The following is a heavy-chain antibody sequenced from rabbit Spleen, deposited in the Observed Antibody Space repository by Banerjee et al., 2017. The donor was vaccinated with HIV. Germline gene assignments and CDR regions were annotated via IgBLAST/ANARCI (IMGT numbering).Heavy chain of an antibody. CDR2: IDTGSRDFT. D-gene: IGHD8-1*01. V-gene: IGHV1S40*01. J-gene: IGHJ6*01. CDR3: ARDTGSSFSTYGMDL. CDR1: GFSFSSSDY. Sequence: QSLEESGGDLVKPGASLTLTCTASGFSFSSSDYMCWVRQAPGKGLEWIACIDTGSRDFTYYASWAKGRFTISKTSSTTVTLQMTSLTVADTATYFCARDTGSSFSTYGMDLWGPGTLVTV.